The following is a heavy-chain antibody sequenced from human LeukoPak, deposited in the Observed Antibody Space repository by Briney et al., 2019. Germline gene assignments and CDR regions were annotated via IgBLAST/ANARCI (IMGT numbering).Heavy chain of an antibody. CDR1: EFSVGSNY. V-gene: IGHV3-7*01. CDR2: IKEDGSEK. D-gene: IGHD6-19*01. Sequence: GGSLRLSCAASEFSVGSNYMTWVRQAPGKGLEWVANIKEDGSEKYYLDSVKGRISISRDNAKNSLYLQINSLKVEDRAVYYCATGGWYLAYWGQGTLVTVSS. J-gene: IGHJ4*02. CDR3: ATGGWYLAY.